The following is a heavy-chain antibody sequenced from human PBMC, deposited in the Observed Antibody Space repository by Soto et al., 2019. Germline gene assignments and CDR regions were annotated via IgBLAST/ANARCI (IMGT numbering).Heavy chain of an antibody. J-gene: IGHJ6*02. CDR3: SREPRLMDV. CDR2: ISGSGNSI. CDR1: GFTFSDHY. V-gene: IGHV3-11*01. Sequence: QVHLVESGGGLVKPGGSLRVSCAASGFTFSDHYMTWIRQAPGKGLESVAYISGSGNSINYAVSVKGRITISRDNAKNSLYLQMNSLRADDTAVYYCSREPRLMDVWGQGTTVTVSS. D-gene: IGHD3-22*01.